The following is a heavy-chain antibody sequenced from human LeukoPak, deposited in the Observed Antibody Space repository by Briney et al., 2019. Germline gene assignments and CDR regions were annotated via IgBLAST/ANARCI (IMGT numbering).Heavy chain of an antibody. Sequence: GGSLRLSCAASGFTFSSCSMNCVRQAPGKGLEWVSSISSSSYIYYADSVKGRFTISRDNAKNSLFLQMNSLRAEDTAVYYCARGDPDISFGVVGDAFDIWGQGTMVTVSS. CDR2: ISSSSYI. J-gene: IGHJ3*02. V-gene: IGHV3-21*01. CDR1: GFTFSSCS. D-gene: IGHD3-3*01. CDR3: ARGDPDISFGVVGDAFDI.